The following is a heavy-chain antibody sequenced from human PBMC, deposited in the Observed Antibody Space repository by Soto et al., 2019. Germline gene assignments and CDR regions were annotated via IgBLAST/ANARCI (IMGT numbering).Heavy chain of an antibody. J-gene: IGHJ6*03. CDR2: INHSGST. V-gene: IGHV4-34*01. D-gene: IGHD2-15*01. CDR1: GASFSAYY. Sequence: KTLDTLSLTNAGYGASFSAYYWSWIRHRPGKGLEWIGEINHSGSTNYNPSLKSRVTISVDTSKNQFSLKLSSVTAADTAVYYCARERCSGGSCYYYYYYYYMDVWGKGTTVS. CDR3: ARERCSGGSCYYYYYYYYMDV.